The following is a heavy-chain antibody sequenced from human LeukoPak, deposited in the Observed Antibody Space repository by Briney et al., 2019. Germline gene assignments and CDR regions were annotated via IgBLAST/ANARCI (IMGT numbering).Heavy chain of an antibody. Sequence: SETLSLTCTVSGGSISSSSYYWGWIRQPPGKGLEWIGSIYYSGSTYYNPSLKSRVTISVDTSKNQFSLKLSSVTAADTAVYYCARSDYDFWSGYISFDYWGQGTLVTVSS. CDR2: IYYSGST. CDR3: ARSDYDFWSGYISFDY. CDR1: GGSISSSSYY. V-gene: IGHV4-39*01. D-gene: IGHD3-3*01. J-gene: IGHJ4*02.